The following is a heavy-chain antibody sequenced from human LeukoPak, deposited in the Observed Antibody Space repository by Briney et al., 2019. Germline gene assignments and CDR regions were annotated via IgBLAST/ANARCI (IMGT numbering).Heavy chain of an antibody. J-gene: IGHJ3*02. CDR2: IYSSGIT. V-gene: IGHV4-4*07. Sequence: PSETLSLTCTVSGGSISNYYWSWIRQSAGTVLEWIGRIYSSGITDYNPSLKSRVTMSVDTSKNQFSLKLTTLTAADTAVYYCAKGIGAATHEALDIWGLGTMVTVSS. CDR3: AKGIGAATHEALDI. D-gene: IGHD3-10*01. CDR1: GGSISNYY.